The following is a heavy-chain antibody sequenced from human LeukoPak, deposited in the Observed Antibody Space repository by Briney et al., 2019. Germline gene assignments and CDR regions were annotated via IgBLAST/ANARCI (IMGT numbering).Heavy chain of an antibody. J-gene: IGHJ4*02. Sequence: GGSLRLSCAASGFTFSSYGMHWVRQAPGKGLEWVAVISYDGSNKYYADSVKGRFTISRDNSKNTLYLQMNSLRAEDTAVYYCAKDYCSGGSCYQDYRGQGTLVTVSS. CDR1: GFTFSSYG. CDR2: ISYDGSNK. V-gene: IGHV3-30*18. CDR3: AKDYCSGGSCYQDY. D-gene: IGHD2-15*01.